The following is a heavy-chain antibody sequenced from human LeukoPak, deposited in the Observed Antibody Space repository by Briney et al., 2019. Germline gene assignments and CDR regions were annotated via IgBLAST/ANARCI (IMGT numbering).Heavy chain of an antibody. Sequence: GGSLRLSCAASGFTVSSNYMSWVRQAPGKGLEWVSAISGSGGSTYYADSAKGRFTISRDNSKNTLYLQMNSLRAEDTAVYYCAKDLPDSSGPAIDYWGQGTLVTVSS. CDR2: ISGSGGST. CDR3: AKDLPDSSGPAIDY. CDR1: GFTVSSNY. V-gene: IGHV3-23*01. D-gene: IGHD3-22*01. J-gene: IGHJ4*02.